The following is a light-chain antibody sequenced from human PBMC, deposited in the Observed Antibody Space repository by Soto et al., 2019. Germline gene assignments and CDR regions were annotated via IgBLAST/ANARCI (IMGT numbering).Light chain of an antibody. CDR1: QSIGNF. CDR3: QQSYTSPAFT. V-gene: IGKV1-39*01. J-gene: IGKJ3*01. CDR2: AES. Sequence: DIQVTQSPSSLSASIGDRVSITCRASQSIGNFLNWYQQKPGKVPKLLIYAESNLHSGVPSRFSGSGSGTEFTHTICSLQLEDFAAYYCQQSYTSPAFTFGPGTRVNAK.